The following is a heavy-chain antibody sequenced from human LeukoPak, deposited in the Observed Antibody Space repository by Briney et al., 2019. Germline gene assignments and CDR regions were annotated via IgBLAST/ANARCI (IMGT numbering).Heavy chain of an antibody. CDR3: ARIRDGYNDAYDI. V-gene: IGHV1-46*01. Sequence: ASVKVSCKASGYTFSNYYLHWMRQAPGQGLEWMGLINPTAGNTYYAQRFQGRVTMTRNTSTSTVYMELSSLRSEDTAVYYCARIRDGYNDAYDIWGQGTMVTVPS. J-gene: IGHJ3*02. CDR1: GYTFSNYY. D-gene: IGHD5-24*01. CDR2: INPTAGNT.